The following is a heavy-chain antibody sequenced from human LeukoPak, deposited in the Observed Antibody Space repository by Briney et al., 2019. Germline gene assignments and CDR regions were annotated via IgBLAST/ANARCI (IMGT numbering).Heavy chain of an antibody. Sequence: GESLRLSCAASGFTFTNYVMNWVRQAPGKGLEWVSSITGTADKTYDADSVKGRFTISRDNSKNTLYLQMNSLRAEDTAVYYCAKDRGSDHWGQGTLVTVSS. CDR1: GFTFTNYV. D-gene: IGHD3-10*01. J-gene: IGHJ5*02. V-gene: IGHV3-23*01. CDR3: AKDRGSDH. CDR2: ITGTADKT.